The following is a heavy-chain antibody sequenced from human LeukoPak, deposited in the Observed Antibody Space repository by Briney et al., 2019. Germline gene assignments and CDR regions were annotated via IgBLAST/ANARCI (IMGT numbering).Heavy chain of an antibody. CDR3: ARGEYSYGLYYYYMDV. CDR1: GGSISSYY. J-gene: IGHJ6*03. V-gene: IGHV4-4*07. D-gene: IGHD5-18*01. Sequence: PSETLSLTCTVSGGSISSYYWSWIRRPAGKGLEWIGRIYTSGSTNYNPSLKSRVTMSVDTSKNQFSLKLSSVTAADTAVYYCARGEYSYGLYYYYMDVWGKGTTVTISS. CDR2: IYTSGST.